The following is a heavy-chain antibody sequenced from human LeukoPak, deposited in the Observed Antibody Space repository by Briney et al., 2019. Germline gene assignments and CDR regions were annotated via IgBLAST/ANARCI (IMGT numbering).Heavy chain of an antibody. CDR2: IYYSGST. CDR3: ATDRWELGKGYYFDY. V-gene: IGHV4-59*12. CDR1: GGSISSYY. J-gene: IGHJ4*02. Sequence: SETLSLTCTVSGGSISSYYWSWIRQPPGKGPEWIGYIYYSGSTNYNPSLKSRVTISVDTSKNQFSLKLSSVTAADTAVYYCATDRWELGKGYYFDYWGQGTLVTVSS. D-gene: IGHD1-26*01.